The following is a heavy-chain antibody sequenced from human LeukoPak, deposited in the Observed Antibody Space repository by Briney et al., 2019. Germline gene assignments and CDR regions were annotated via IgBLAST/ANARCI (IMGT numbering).Heavy chain of an antibody. J-gene: IGHJ4*02. CDR1: GFTFDDYA. CDR3: AKAKRGYCSSTSCPSGFDY. CDR2: ISWNSGSI. D-gene: IGHD2-2*01. Sequence: GGSLRLSCAASGFTFDDYAMHWVRQAPGKGLEWVSCISWNSGSIGYADSVKGRFTISRDNAKSSLYLQMNSLRAEDTALYYCAKAKRGYCSSTSCPSGFDYWGQGTLVTVSS. V-gene: IGHV3-9*01.